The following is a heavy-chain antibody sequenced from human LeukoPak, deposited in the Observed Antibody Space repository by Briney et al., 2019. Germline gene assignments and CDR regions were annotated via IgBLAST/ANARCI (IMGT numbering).Heavy chain of an antibody. CDR3: AGVRGPTFGSSYLAF. CDR2: ISDRTANII. Sequence: GGSLRLSCAAPGFTFSSISMHWVRQAPGKGLEWLSFISDRTANIIYYADSVKGRFTTSRDNAKDSLHLQMNSLRAEDTAVYFCAGVRGPTFGSSYLAFWGKGTTVTVSS. V-gene: IGHV3-48*04. D-gene: IGHD3-10*01. CDR1: GFTFSSIS. J-gene: IGHJ6*03.